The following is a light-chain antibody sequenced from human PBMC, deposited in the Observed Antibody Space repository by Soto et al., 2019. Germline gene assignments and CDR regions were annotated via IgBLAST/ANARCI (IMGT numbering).Light chain of an antibody. Sequence: EIVLTQSPGTLSLSPGERATLSCRASQSVSSSYLAWYQQKPGQAPRLLIYGASSRATGIPDRFSGSGSGTDFTLTISRLEPEDFAGHYCQQYGSSLLTFGGGTKVEIK. CDR2: GAS. CDR3: QQYGSSLLT. J-gene: IGKJ4*01. V-gene: IGKV3-20*01. CDR1: QSVSSSY.